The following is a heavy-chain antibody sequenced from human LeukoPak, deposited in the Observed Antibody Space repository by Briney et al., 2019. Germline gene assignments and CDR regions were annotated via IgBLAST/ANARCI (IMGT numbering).Heavy chain of an antibody. V-gene: IGHV3-23*01. CDR3: AKRVAASSGANDY. Sequence: GGSLRLSCAASGFTFSSYAMNWVRQAPGTGLEWVSAISAAGGSTYYADSVKGRFTVSRDNSKDTLYLQMNSLRAEDTAVYYCAKRVAASSGANDYWGQGTLVTVSS. D-gene: IGHD5-18*01. CDR1: GFTFSSYA. CDR2: ISAAGGST. J-gene: IGHJ4*02.